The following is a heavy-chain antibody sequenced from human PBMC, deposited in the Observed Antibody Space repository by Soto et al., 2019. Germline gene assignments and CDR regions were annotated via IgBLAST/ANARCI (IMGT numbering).Heavy chain of an antibody. V-gene: IGHV4-39*07. Sequence: TLSLTCTVSGGSISSSTYYWGWIRQPPGKGLEWIGSIHYSGSTYYNPSLKSRITISVDTSKNQFSLKLSSVTAADTAVYYCARAPTPWGQGTLVTVSS. CDR2: IHYSGST. CDR1: GGSISSSTYY. J-gene: IGHJ5*02. CDR3: ARAPTP.